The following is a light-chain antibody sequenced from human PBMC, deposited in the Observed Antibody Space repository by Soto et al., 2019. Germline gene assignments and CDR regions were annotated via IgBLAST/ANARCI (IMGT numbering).Light chain of an antibody. CDR3: QQLDNFPRT. CDR1: QGISNY. V-gene: IGKV1-9*01. CDR2: TAS. J-gene: IGKJ1*01. Sequence: DIQLTQSPTFLSASVGDRVTITCRASQGISNYLAWYQQKPGKAPKLLIYTASALQSGVPSRFSGSGSVTEFTLTISSLQPEDFATYYCQQLDNFPRTFGQGTKVYFK.